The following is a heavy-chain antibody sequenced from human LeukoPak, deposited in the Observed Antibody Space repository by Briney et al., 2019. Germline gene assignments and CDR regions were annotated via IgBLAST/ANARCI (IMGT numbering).Heavy chain of an antibody. CDR2: ISAYNGNT. V-gene: IGHV1-18*01. D-gene: IGHD2-2*01. CDR1: GYTFSSYG. Sequence: ASVKVSCKASGYTFSSYGISWMRQAPGQGLEWMGGISAYNGNTNYAQMVQGRVTMTTDTSTSTAYMEVRSLRSDDTAMYYCARDVGDIVTIPAAISVPWGQGTLVTVSS. J-gene: IGHJ5*02. CDR3: ARDVGDIVTIPAAISVP.